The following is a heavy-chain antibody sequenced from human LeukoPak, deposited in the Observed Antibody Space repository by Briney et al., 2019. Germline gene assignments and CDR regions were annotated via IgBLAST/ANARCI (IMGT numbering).Heavy chain of an antibody. CDR1: GFSFSNSW. J-gene: IGHJ4*02. D-gene: IGHD3-22*01. Sequence: GGSLRLSCAASGFSFSNSWMNWVRQPPGKGLESVGRTTSKTDGGTADYAAPVKGRFTISRDDSKNTLYLQMNSLKTEDTAVYYCTTDGYYYDSSGYYHYFDYWGQGTLVTVSS. CDR2: TTSKTDGGTA. V-gene: IGHV3-15*01. CDR3: TTDGYYYDSSGYYHYFDY.